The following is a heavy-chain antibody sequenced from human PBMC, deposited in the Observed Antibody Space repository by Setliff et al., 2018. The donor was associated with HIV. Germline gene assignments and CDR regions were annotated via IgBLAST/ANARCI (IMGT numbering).Heavy chain of an antibody. CDR1: GYTFTGYY. J-gene: IGHJ6*02. V-gene: IGHV1-2*02. D-gene: IGHD3-22*01. CDR3: ARSFPYYYESGGLYAMDV. CDR2: INPNNGGT. Sequence: ASVKVSCKASGYTFTGYYMHWVRQAPGQGLEWMGWINPNNGGTKYAHNFEGRVTMTRDTSISTFYMEVTRLASDDTAVYYCARSFPYYYESGGLYAMDVWGLGTTVTVSS.